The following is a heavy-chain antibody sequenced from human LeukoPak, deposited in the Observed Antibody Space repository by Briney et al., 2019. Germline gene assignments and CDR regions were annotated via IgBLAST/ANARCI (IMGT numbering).Heavy chain of an antibody. D-gene: IGHD3-9*01. CDR1: GGSISSYY. V-gene: IGHV4-59*08. J-gene: IGHJ4*02. Sequence: SETLSLTCTVSGGSISSYYWSWIRQPPGKGLEWIGYIYYSGSTNYNPSLKSRVTISVDTSKNQFSLKLSSVTAADTAVYYRARGLRYFVFGSYYFDYWGQGTLVTVSS. CDR2: IYYSGST. CDR3: ARGLRYFVFGSYYFDY.